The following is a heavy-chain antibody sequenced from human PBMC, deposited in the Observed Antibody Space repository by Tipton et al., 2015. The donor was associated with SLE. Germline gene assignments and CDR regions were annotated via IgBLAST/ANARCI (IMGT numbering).Heavy chain of an antibody. J-gene: IGHJ4*02. V-gene: IGHV4-61*02. D-gene: IGHD6-13*01. CDR2: IYTSGST. CDR3: AREGIAAAGTPPFDY. CDR1: GGSISSGSYY. Sequence: TLSLTCTVSGGSISSGSYYWSWIRQPAGKGLEWIGRIYTSGSTNYNPSLKSRVTISVDTSKNQFSLKLSSVTAADTAVHYCAREGIAAAGTPPFDYWGQGTLVTVSS.